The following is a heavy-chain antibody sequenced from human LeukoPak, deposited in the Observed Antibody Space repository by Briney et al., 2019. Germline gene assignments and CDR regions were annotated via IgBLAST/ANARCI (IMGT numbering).Heavy chain of an antibody. V-gene: IGHV3-23*01. J-gene: IGHJ5*02. D-gene: IGHD6-13*01. CDR3: AGEGIAAAGILGWFDP. CDR1: GLTFSSYA. Sequence: GGSLRLSCAASGLTFSSYAMSWVRQAPGKGLEWVSAISGSGGSTYYADSVKGRFTISRDNSKNTLYLQMNSLRPEDTAVYYCAGEGIAAAGILGWFDPWGQGTLVTVSS. CDR2: ISGSGGST.